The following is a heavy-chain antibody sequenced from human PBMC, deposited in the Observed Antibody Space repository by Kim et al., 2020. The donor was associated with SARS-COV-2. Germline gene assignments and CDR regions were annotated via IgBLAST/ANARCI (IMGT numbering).Heavy chain of an antibody. V-gene: IGHV4-39*07. J-gene: IGHJ1*01. CDR2: MYYSGST. CDR3: ARRPSVEMATATWSGGYVRH. D-gene: IGHD3-10*01. Sequence: SETLSLTCAVSGGSISSSGYYWGWIRQPPGKGLEWIGSMYYSGSTYYNPSLKSRVTISVDTSKNQFSLKLSSVTAADTAVYYCARRPSVEMATATWSGGYVRHWGQGTLLTVSS. CDR1: GGSISSSGYY.